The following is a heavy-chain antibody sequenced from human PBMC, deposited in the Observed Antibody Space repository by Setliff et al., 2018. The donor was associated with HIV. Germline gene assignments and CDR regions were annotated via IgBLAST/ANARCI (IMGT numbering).Heavy chain of an antibody. Sequence: PSETLSLTCTVSGDSVSNVGYYWGWIRQSPGKGLEWIGSIYYSGSTSYNPSLKTRVTISVDGSKNQFSLKLKSVTAADTAVYYCARWHPPYGFWEEDYWGQGTLVTVSS. CDR1: GDSVSNVGYY. J-gene: IGHJ4*02. D-gene: IGHD3-10*01. CDR2: IYYSGST. V-gene: IGHV4-39*01. CDR3: ARWHPPYGFWEEDY.